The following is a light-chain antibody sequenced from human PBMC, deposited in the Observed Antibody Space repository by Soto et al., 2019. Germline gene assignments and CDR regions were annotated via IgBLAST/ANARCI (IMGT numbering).Light chain of an antibody. CDR1: NSNIGSKY. Sequence: QPVLTQPPSASGTPGQRVSISCSGSNSNIGSKYVYWYQQLPGTAPKLLMYRNNQRPSGVPDRFSGSKSGTSASLAISSLRSEDEADYYCAAWDNNLGGPAFGGGTKLTVL. CDR2: RNN. CDR3: AAWDNNLGGPA. J-gene: IGLJ2*01. V-gene: IGLV1-47*01.